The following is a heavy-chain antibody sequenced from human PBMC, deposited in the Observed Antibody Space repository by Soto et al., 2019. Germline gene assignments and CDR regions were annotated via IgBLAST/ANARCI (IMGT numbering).Heavy chain of an antibody. CDR3: AHRAEAARPFDP. Sequence: TXXXXXQTXTLTCTFSXFSLTTSGEGXXXIRQPPGKALEWLALIYWDDDKRYNPSLESRLTITKDTSKSQVVLTITNMDPVDTATYYCAHRAEAARPFDPWGQGTLVTVSS. V-gene: IGHV2-5*02. J-gene: IGHJ5*02. D-gene: IGHD6-6*01. CDR2: IYWDDDK. CDR1: XFSLTTSGEG.